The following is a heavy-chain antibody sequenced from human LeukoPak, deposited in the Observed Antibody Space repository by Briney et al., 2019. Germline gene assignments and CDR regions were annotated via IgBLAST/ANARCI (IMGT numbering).Heavy chain of an antibody. Sequence: SETLSLTCTVSGGSISSSSYYWGWIRQPPGKGLEWIGSIYYSGSTYYNPSLKSRVTISVDTSKNQFSLKLSSETAADTAVYYCARLTTVTSWMGYYYYGMDVWGQGTTVTVSS. CDR1: GGSISSSSYY. V-gene: IGHV4-39*01. J-gene: IGHJ6*02. CDR2: IYYSGST. CDR3: ARLTTVTSWMGYYYYGMDV. D-gene: IGHD4-11*01.